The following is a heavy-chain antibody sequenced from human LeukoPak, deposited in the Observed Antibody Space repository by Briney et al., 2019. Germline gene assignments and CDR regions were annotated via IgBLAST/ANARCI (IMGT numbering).Heavy chain of an antibody. D-gene: IGHD2-2*01. CDR2: ISGSGDYT. CDR3: ATFQIVVVPAAEDFDY. CDR1: GFTFNSYA. J-gene: IGHJ4*02. Sequence: GGSLRLSCAASGFTFNSYAMSWVRQAPGKGLEWVSAISGSGDYTYYADSVKGRVTISRDNSKNTLYLQMSSLRAEDTAVYYCATFQIVVVPAAEDFDYWGQGTLVTVSS. V-gene: IGHV3-23*01.